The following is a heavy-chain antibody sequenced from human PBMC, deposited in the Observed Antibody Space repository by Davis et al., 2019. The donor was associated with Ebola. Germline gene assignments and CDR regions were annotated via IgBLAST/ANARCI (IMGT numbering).Heavy chain of an antibody. J-gene: IGHJ2*01. CDR1: GGTFSSYA. D-gene: IGHD2-8*02. CDR2: IIPIFGTA. V-gene: IGHV1-69*13. CDR3: ARGGYCTGGVCYSLWYFDL. Sequence: AASVKVSCKASGGTFSSYAISWVRQAPGQGLEWMGGIIPIFGTANYAQKFQGRVTITADESTSTAYMELSSLRSEDTAVYYCARGGYCTGGVCYSLWYFDLWGRGTLVTVSS.